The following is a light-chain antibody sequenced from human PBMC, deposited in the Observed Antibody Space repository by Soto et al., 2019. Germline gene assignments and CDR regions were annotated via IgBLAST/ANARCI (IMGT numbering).Light chain of an antibody. V-gene: IGKV1-39*01. CDR1: QSIRGY. CDR2: AAS. J-gene: IGKJ4*01. CDR3: QQSYYTPLT. Sequence: DIQMTQSPSSLSASVGDRVTIPLLASQSIRGYLNWYQQTPGRAPKFLISAASSLQSGVPSRFSGSGSGTDFTLTISSLQPEDFATYYCQQSYYTPLTFGGGTKVDIK.